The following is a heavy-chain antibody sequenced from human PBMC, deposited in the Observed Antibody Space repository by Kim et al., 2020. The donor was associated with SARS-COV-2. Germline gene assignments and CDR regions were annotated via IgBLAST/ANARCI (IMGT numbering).Heavy chain of an antibody. V-gene: IGHV3-7*03. CDR1: GFTFSSYW. J-gene: IGHJ2*01. CDR2: LKQDGSEK. CDR3: ARDRGSSWSYFDL. D-gene: IGHD6-13*01. Sequence: GGSLRLSCAASGFTFSSYWMSWVRQAPGKGLEWVANLKQDGSEKYYVDSVKGRFTISRDNAKNSLYLQMNSLRAEDTAVYYCARDRGSSWSYFDLWGRGTLVTVSS.